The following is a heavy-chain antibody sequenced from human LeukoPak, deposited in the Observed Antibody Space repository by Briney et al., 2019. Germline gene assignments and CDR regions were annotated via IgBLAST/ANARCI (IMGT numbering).Heavy chain of an antibody. D-gene: IGHD6-19*01. CDR3: ARGNYNNGWMKQATDH. V-gene: IGHV4-34*01. Sequence: SEILSLTCGDYGGSFSGYYWSWSRQPPGKGLEWIGEINHTGDTNHNPSLKSRVTMSVDTSKKQFSLTLSSVTAADTAVYYCARGNYNNGWMKQATDHWGQGTQVTVSS. CDR2: INHTGDT. J-gene: IGHJ5*02. CDR1: GGSFSGYY.